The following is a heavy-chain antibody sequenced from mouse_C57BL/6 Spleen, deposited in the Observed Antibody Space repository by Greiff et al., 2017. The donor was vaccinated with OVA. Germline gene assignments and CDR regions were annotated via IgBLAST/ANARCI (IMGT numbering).Heavy chain of an antibody. CDR3: TGGGYGAWFAY. J-gene: IGHJ3*01. D-gene: IGHD2-2*01. CDR2: IRLKSDNYAT. V-gene: IGHV6-3*01. CDR1: GFTFSNYW. Sequence: EVKLVESGGGLVQPGGSMKLSCVASGFTFSNYWMNWVRQSPEKGLEWVAQIRLKSDNYATHYAESVKGRFTISRDDSKSSVYLQMNNLRAEDTGIYYCTGGGYGAWFAYWGQGTLVTVSA.